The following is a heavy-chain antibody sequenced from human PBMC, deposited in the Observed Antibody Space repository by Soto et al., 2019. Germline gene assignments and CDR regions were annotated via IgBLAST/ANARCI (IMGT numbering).Heavy chain of an antibody. J-gene: IGHJ4*02. Sequence: QVQLVQSGAEVKKPGSSVTVSCRASGGTFSNYAINWVRQAPGQGLEWMAGIIPLFGTTNYAQKFQGRVTITADESTSTAYMELTSLRSEDPAVFSCATSPYSYDTSGYLDYWGQGTLVTVSS. CDR1: GGTFSNYA. D-gene: IGHD3-22*01. CDR2: IIPLFGTT. CDR3: ATSPYSYDTSGYLDY. V-gene: IGHV1-69*12.